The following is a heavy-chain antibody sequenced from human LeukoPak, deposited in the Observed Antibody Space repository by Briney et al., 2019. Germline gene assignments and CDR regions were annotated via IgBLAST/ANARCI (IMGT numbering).Heavy chain of an antibody. Sequence: GGSLRLSCAASGFTFSTYVMHWVRQAPGKGLEWVAVISYDGSNKYYADSVKGRFTISRDNSKNTLFLQMNSLRAEDTALYYCARGIATAGVGGDSWGQGTLVTVSS. J-gene: IGHJ5*01. D-gene: IGHD6-13*01. CDR2: ISYDGSNK. V-gene: IGHV3-30-3*01. CDR1: GFTFSTYV. CDR3: ARGIATAGVGGDS.